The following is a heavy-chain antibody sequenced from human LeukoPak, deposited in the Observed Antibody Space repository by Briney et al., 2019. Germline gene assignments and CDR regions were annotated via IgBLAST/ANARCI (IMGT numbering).Heavy chain of an antibody. CDR3: ASGDVVVVAASRYYYYYMDV. J-gene: IGHJ6*03. CDR1: GGTFSSYA. Sequence: ASVKVSCKASGGTFSSYAISWVRQAPGQGLEWMGGIIPIFGTANYAQKFQGRVAITADKSTSTAYMELSSLRSEDTAVYYCASGDVVVVAASRYYYYYMDVWGKGTTVTVSS. D-gene: IGHD2-15*01. CDR2: IIPIFGTA. V-gene: IGHV1-69*06.